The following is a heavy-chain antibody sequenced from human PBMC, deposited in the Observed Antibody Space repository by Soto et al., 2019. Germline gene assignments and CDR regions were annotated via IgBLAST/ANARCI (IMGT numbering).Heavy chain of an antibody. J-gene: IGHJ6*02. CDR2: MNPNSGNT. CDR1: GYTFTSYD. V-gene: IGHV1-8*01. Sequence: AAVKLSCKASGYTFTSYDINWVRQATGQGLEWMGWMNPNSGNTGYAQKFQGRVTMTRNTSISTAYMELSSLRSEDTAVYYCARVYYKSCASFYLYQYDPMDVWGQRSTATVSS. CDR3: ARVYYKSCASFYLYQYDPMDV. D-gene: IGHD3-10*01.